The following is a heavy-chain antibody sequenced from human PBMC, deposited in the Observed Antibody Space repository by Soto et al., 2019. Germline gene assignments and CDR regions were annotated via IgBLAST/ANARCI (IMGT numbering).Heavy chain of an antibody. CDR2: ISAYNGNT. CDR3: ATTFVVVVAATLIDFDY. J-gene: IGHJ4*02. Sequence: QVQLVQSGAEVKKPGASVKVSCKASGYTFTSYGISWVRQAPGQGLEWMGWISAYNGNTNYAQKLQGRVTMTTDTSTSTAYMELRSLRSDDTAVYYCATTFVVVVAATLIDFDYWGQGTLVTVSS. CDR1: GYTFTSYG. D-gene: IGHD2-15*01. V-gene: IGHV1-18*01.